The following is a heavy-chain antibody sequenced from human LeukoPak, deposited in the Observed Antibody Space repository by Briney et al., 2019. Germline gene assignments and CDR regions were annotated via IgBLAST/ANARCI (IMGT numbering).Heavy chain of an antibody. Sequence: GGSLRLSCAASGFSFSSHGMTWVRQAPGKGLEWVAFIWYDGTNKDYADSVKGRFTISRDNSKNTLYLQMNSLRAEDTAVYYCGRDRGYGGYDPFDYWGQGTLVTVSS. CDR2: IWYDGTNK. CDR1: GFSFSSHG. J-gene: IGHJ4*02. D-gene: IGHD5-12*01. V-gene: IGHV3-33*08. CDR3: GRDRGYGGYDPFDY.